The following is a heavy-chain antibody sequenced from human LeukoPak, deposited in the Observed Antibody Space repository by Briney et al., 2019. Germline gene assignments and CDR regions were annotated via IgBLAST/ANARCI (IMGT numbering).Heavy chain of an antibody. CDR3: ARGSLYCSSTSCFSYYFDY. CDR1: GFTFSSYS. D-gene: IGHD2-2*01. CDR2: ISSSSSYI. J-gene: IGHJ4*02. V-gene: IGHV3-21*01. Sequence: GGSLRLSCAASGFTFSSYSMNWVRQAPGKGLEWVSSISSSSSYIYYADSVKGRFTISRDNSKNTLYLQMNSLRAEDTAVYYCARGSLYCSSTSCFSYYFDYWGQGTLVTVSS.